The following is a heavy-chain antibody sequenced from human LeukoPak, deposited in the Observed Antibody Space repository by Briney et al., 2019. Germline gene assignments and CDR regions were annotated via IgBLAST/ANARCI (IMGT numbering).Heavy chain of an antibody. J-gene: IGHJ4*02. CDR3: ARGNLDYGDYLPFDY. V-gene: IGHV3-53*01. CDR2: IYSGGST. D-gene: IGHD4-17*01. CDR1: GFTFSSYA. Sequence: GGSLRLSCAASGFTFSSYAMSWVRQAPGKGLEWVSVIYSGGSTYYADSVKGRFTISRDNSKNTLYLQMNSLRAEDTAVYYCARGNLDYGDYLPFDYWGQGTLVTVSS.